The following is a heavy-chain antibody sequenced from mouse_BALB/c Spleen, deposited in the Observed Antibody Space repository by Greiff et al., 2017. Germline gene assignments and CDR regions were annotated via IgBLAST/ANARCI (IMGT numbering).Heavy chain of an antibody. CDR2: IWAGGST. J-gene: IGHJ1*01. D-gene: IGHD1-1*01. CDR3: ARDNGRGYFDV. V-gene: IGHV2-9*02. CDR1: GFSLTSYG. Sequence: VKVVESGPGLVAPSQSLSITCTVSGFSLTSYGVHWVRQPPGKGLEWLGVIWAGGSTNYNSALMSRLSISKDNSKSQVFLKMNSLQTDDTAMYYCARDNGRGYFDVWGAGTTVTVSS.